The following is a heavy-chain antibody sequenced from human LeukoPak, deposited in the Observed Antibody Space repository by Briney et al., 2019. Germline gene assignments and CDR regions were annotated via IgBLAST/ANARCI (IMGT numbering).Heavy chain of an antibody. J-gene: IGHJ4*02. D-gene: IGHD5-18*01. CDR2: INHSGST. CDR3: ARGVGIQLWTI. Sequence: KPSETLSLTCAVYGGSFSGYYWSWIRQPPGKGLEWIGKINHSGSTNYNPSLKSRVTISVDTSKNQFSLKLSSVTAADTAVYYCARGVGIQLWTIWGQGTLVTVSS. V-gene: IGHV4-34*01. CDR1: GGSFSGYY.